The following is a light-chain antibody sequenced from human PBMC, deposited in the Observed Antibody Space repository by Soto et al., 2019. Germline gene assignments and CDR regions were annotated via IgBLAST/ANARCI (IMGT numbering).Light chain of an antibody. J-gene: IGKJ5*01. CDR3: QQRSNWPPVT. V-gene: IGKV3-11*01. Sequence: IVLTQSPATVSLSPGERATLSCRARQSVSSDLSWYQQKPGQAPRLLIYDASNRATGIPARFSGSGSGADFTLIISSLEPEDSAVYYCQQRSNWPPVTFGQGTRLEIK. CDR1: QSVSSD. CDR2: DAS.